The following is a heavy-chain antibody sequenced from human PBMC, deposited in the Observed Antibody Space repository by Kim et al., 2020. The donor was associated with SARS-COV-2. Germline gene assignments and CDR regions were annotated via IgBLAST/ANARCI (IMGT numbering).Heavy chain of an antibody. D-gene: IGHD3-22*01. CDR2: IYYSGST. V-gene: IGHV4-31*03. CDR1: GGSISSGGYY. J-gene: IGHJ5*02. CDR3: ARDSRGSTYYYDSSGYPRESWFDP. Sequence: SETLSLTCTVSGGSISSGGYYWSWIRQHPGKGLEWIGYIYYSGSTYYNPSLKSRVTISVDTSKNQFSLKLSSVTAADTAVYYCARDSRGSTYYYDSSGYPRESWFDPWGQGTLVTVSS.